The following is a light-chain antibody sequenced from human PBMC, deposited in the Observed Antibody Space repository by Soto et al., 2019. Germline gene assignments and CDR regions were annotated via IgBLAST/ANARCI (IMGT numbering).Light chain of an antibody. CDR3: QKYNSYSGT. Sequence: EIPMTKSPSTLSAALGESVNTTFTASQSISSWLAWYQQKPGKAPKLLIYDASSLESGVPSRFSGIGSGTEFTLTISSLQPDDFATYYCQKYNSYSGTCGQGTTGDLK. V-gene: IGKV1-5*01. J-gene: IGKJ1*01. CDR2: DAS. CDR1: QSISSW.